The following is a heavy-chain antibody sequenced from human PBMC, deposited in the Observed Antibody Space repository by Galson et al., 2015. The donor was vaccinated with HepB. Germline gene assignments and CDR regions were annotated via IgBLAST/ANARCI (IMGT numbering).Heavy chain of an antibody. D-gene: IGHD6-13*01. Sequence: SVKVSCKASGCTFTSYGISWVRQAPGQGLEWMGWISAYNGNTNYAQKLQGRVTMTTDTSTSTAYMELRSLRSDDTAVYYCARDRSVSSSWYSYYYYYYMDVWGKGTTFTVSS. CDR3: ARDRSVSSSWYSYYYYYYMDV. V-gene: IGHV1-18*01. CDR2: ISAYNGNT. J-gene: IGHJ6*03. CDR1: GCTFTSYG.